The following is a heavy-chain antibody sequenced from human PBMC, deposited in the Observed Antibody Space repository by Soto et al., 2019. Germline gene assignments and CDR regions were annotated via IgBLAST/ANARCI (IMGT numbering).Heavy chain of an antibody. D-gene: IGHD4-17*01. CDR3: ARARVPDYGDYADWFDP. V-gene: IGHV3-30-3*01. CDR1: GFTFSSYA. J-gene: IGHJ5*02. Sequence: QVQLVESGGGVVQPGRSLRLSCAASGFTFSSYAMHWVRQAPGKGLEWVAVISYDGSNKYYADSVKGRFTISRDNSKNTLYLQMNGLRAEDTAVYYCARARVPDYGDYADWFDPWGQGTLVTVSS. CDR2: ISYDGSNK.